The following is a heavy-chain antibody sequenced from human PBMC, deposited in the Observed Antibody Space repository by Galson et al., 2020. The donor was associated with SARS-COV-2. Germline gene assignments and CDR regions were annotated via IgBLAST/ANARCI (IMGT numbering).Heavy chain of an antibody. V-gene: IGHV4-59*01. CDR3: ARGIYYYDRVDY. D-gene: IGHD3-22*01. CDR2: IYYSGST. Sequence: SETLSLTCTVSGDSITRYYWNWIRQPPGKGLEWIGNIYYSGSTNYNPSLKSRVTMSIDTSKNEFSLKLSSVTAADTAMYYCARGIYYYDRVDYWGQGTLVTVSS. J-gene: IGHJ4*02. CDR1: GDSITRYY.